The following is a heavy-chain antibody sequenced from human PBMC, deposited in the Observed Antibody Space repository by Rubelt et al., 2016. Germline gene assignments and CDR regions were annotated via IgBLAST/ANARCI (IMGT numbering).Heavy chain of an antibody. Sequence: QVQLVQSGAEVKKPGASVKVSCKVSGYTLTELSMHWVRQAPGKGLEWMGRIIPILGIANYGQKFQGRVTITADKSTSTAYMELSSLRSEDTAVYYCARASAASGSYGAFDIWGQGTMVTVSS. CDR3: ARASAASGSYGAFDI. J-gene: IGHJ3*02. CDR2: IIPILGIA. D-gene: IGHD1-26*01. CDR1: GYTLTELS. V-gene: IGHV1-69*04.